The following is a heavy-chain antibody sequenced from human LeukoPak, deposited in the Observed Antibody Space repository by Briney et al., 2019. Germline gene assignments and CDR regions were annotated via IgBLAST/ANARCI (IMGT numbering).Heavy chain of an antibody. CDR1: GFTFSSYS. D-gene: IGHD5-12*01. CDR3: AREAVYSGPNYYYGMDV. J-gene: IGHJ6*04. V-gene: IGHV3-21*01. CDR2: ISSSSSCI. Sequence: GGSLRLSCAASGFTFSSYSMNWVRQAPGKGLEWVSSISSSSSCIYYADSVKGRFTISRDNAKNSLYLQMNSLRAEDTAVYYCAREAVYSGPNYYYGMDVWGKGTTVTVSS.